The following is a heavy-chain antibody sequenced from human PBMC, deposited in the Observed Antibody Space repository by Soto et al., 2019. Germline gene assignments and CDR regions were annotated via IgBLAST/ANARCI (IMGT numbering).Heavy chain of an antibody. CDR1: GGSVSKSSYY. V-gene: IGHV4-39*07. Sequence: NPSETLSLTCTVSGGSVSKSSYYWGWIRQSPGKGLEFIATIYSSGTTCYNPSLKTRATISVDTSKNQFSLKLSSVTAADTSVYYCARVLAVAGTYYYYGMDVWGQGTTVT. CDR3: ARVLAVAGTYYYYGMDV. CDR2: IYSSGTT. D-gene: IGHD6-19*01. J-gene: IGHJ6*02.